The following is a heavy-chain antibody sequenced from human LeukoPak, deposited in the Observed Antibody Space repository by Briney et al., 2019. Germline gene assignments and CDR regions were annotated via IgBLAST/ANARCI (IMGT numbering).Heavy chain of an antibody. CDR1: VFIFSSYA. CDR3: AKMGTYYYDSSGYPDY. J-gene: IGHJ4*02. Sequence: PGGSLRLSCAASVFIFSSYAMSWVRQAPGKGLEWVSAISGSGGSTYYADSVKGRFTISRDNSKNTLYLQMNSLRAEDTAAYYCAKMGTYYYDSSGYPDYWGQGTLVTVSS. CDR2: ISGSGGST. V-gene: IGHV3-23*01. D-gene: IGHD3-22*01.